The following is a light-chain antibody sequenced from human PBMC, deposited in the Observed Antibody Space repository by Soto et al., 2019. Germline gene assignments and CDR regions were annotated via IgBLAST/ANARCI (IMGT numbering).Light chain of an antibody. CDR1: QSISSY. J-gene: IGKJ2*01. Sequence: DIQMTQSPSSLSASVGDRVIITCRTSQSISSYLNWYQQKPGKAPRLLIYAASSLQSGVPSRFSGGGSGTYFTLTISSLQPEDFATYHCQQSYGTPNTFGQGTKLEIK. V-gene: IGKV1-39*01. CDR2: AAS. CDR3: QQSYGTPNT.